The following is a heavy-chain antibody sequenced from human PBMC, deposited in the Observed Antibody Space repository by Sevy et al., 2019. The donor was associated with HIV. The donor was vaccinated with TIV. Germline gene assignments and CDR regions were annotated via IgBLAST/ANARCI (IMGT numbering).Heavy chain of an antibody. Sequence: GSLRLSCVASGFTFNNFWMAWVRQAPGKGLEWFANIKPDGSESNHVGSVKGRFTISRDNAKNSLYLQMNSLTAEDTAVYYGARDVGGGYFDYWGQGTLVTVSS. J-gene: IGHJ4*01. D-gene: IGHD3-16*01. V-gene: IGHV3-7*03. CDR2: IKPDGSES. CDR3: ARDVGGGYFDY. CDR1: GFTFNNFW.